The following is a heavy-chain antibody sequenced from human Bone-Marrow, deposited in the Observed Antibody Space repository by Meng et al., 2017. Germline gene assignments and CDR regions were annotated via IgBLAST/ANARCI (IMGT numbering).Heavy chain of an antibody. CDR1: GFTFSSYA. J-gene: IGHJ5*02. V-gene: IGHV3-23*01. CDR2: ISGSGGST. CDR3: AKDNALRYFDWLYH. D-gene: IGHD3-9*01. Sequence: GGSLRLSCAASGFTFSSYAMSWVRQAPGKGLEWVSAISGSGGSTYYADSVKGRFTISRDNSKNTLYLQMDSLRAEDTAVYYCAKDNALRYFDWLYHWGQGTLVTVSS.